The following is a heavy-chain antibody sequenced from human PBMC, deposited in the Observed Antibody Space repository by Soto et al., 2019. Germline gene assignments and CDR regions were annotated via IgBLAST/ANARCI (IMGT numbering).Heavy chain of an antibody. J-gene: IGHJ5*02. Sequence: QVQLQESGPGLVKPSQTLSLTCTVSGGSISSGDYYWSWIRQHPGKGLEWIGYIYYSGSTYYNPSLKSRVTXSXDXXKNQFSLKLSSVTAADTAGGYCARWWSGSRQGFDPWGQGTLVAVSS. CDR1: GGSISSGDYY. D-gene: IGHD3-3*01. CDR2: IYYSGST. V-gene: IGHV4-31*03. CDR3: ARWWSGSRQGFDP.